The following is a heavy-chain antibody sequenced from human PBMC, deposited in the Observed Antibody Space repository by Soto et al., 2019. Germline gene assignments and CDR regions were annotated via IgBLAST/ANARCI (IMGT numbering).Heavy chain of an antibody. CDR3: AREKGYNWNYVSY. CDR2: IYYSGST. D-gene: IGHD1-7*01. V-gene: IGHV4-31*03. Sequence: SETLSLTCTVSGGSISSGGYYWIWIRQHPGKGLEWIGYIYYSGSTYYNPSLKSRVTISVDTSKNQFSLKLSSVTAADTAVYYCAREKGYNWNYVSYWGQGTLVTVSS. J-gene: IGHJ4*02. CDR1: GGSISSGGYY.